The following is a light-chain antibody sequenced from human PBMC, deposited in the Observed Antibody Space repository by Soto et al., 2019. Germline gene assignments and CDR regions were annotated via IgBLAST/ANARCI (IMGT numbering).Light chain of an antibody. CDR3: QQYGSSSYT. CDR1: QSISSSY. Sequence: EIVLTQSPGTLSLSPGERATLSCRASQSISSSYLAWYQQKPGQAPRLLIYAASSRATGIPDRFSGSGSGTDFTLTISRLEPEDFAVYYCQQYGSSSYTFGQGTQFETK. J-gene: IGKJ2*01. CDR2: AAS. V-gene: IGKV3-20*01.